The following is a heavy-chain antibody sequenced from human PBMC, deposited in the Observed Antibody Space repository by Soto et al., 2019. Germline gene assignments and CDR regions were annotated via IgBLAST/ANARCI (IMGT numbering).Heavy chain of an antibody. CDR2: ILHSGSS. CDR1: GGAVSSPTYF. J-gene: IGHJ5*02. D-gene: IGHD1-1*01. Sequence: SKPRSLTCPVWGGAVSSPTYFWSWVRQPPGGGLEWNAYILHSGSSMYNPSLKSRVTISLSTSKTQFSLRLTSVTAADTAVHYCARGLYKRRWNLDLRGQ. CDR3: ARGLYKRRWNLDL. V-gene: IGHV4-61*01.